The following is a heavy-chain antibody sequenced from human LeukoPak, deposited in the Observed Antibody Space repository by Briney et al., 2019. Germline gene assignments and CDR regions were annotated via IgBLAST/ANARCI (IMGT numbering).Heavy chain of an antibody. Sequence: PSETLSLTCAVSGVSFSGYYWTWVRQPPGRGLEWIGEINHSGSTNYDPSLKSGVTISVDTSKSQFSLKLNSVTAADTATYYCARGRDPYWGQGTLVTVSS. J-gene: IGHJ4*02. CDR1: GVSFSGYY. CDR2: INHSGST. V-gene: IGHV4-34*01. CDR3: ARGRDPY. D-gene: IGHD5-24*01.